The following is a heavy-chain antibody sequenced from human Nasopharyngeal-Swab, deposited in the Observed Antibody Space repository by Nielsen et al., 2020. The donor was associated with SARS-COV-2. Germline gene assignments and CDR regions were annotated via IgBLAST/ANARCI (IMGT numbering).Heavy chain of an antibody. Sequence: SQTLSLTCAISGDRVPSNSAAWNWIRQSPSRGLEWLGRTYYRSKWYNDYAVSVKSRITINPDTSKNQFSLQLNSVTPEDTAVYYCARATLWFGEFHFDYWGQGTLVTVSS. D-gene: IGHD3-10*01. CDR1: GDRVPSNSAA. J-gene: IGHJ4*02. CDR2: TYYRSKWYN. CDR3: ARATLWFGEFHFDY. V-gene: IGHV6-1*01.